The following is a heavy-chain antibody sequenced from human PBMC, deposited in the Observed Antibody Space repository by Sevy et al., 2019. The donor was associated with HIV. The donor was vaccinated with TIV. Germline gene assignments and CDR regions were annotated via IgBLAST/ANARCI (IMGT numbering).Heavy chain of an antibody. D-gene: IGHD3-3*01. Sequence: SETLSLTCTVSGGSISSGGYHWSWIRQHPGKGLEWIGYIYYSGSTYYNPSLKSRVTISVDTSKNQFSLKLSSVTAADTAVYYCASLVLEWSSTRFDYWGQGTLVTVSS. V-gene: IGHV4-31*03. J-gene: IGHJ4*02. CDR3: ASLVLEWSSTRFDY. CDR2: IYYSGST. CDR1: GGSISSGGYH.